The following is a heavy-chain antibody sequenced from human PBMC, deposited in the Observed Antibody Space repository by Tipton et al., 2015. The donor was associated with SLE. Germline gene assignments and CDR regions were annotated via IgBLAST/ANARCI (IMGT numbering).Heavy chain of an antibody. CDR1: GASISSGSYY. J-gene: IGHJ3*02. D-gene: IGHD6-13*01. Sequence: TLSLTCTVSGASISSGSYYWNWIRQPAGKGLEWIGRVYSSGTTNYNSSLKSRVTISVDTSKNQFSLKLSSVTAADTAVYYCARDGGSSWSLDAFDTWGQGTMVTVSP. V-gene: IGHV4-61*02. CDR3: ARDGGSSWSLDAFDT. CDR2: VYSSGTT.